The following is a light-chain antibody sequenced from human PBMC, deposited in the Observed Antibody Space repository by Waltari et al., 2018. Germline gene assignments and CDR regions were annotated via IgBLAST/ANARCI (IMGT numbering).Light chain of an antibody. J-gene: IGLJ2*01. Sequence: SVLTQPPSASGAPGQRVTISCSGSSPNIGSHYVYWYQQLPGPAPKLLIYTDDHRAAGVPDRVSASKSGTSASLAISGLRSEDEAHYYCAAWDDSPSGHVVFGGGTKLTVL. CDR3: AAWDDSPSGHVV. V-gene: IGLV1-47*02. CDR1: SPNIGSHY. CDR2: TDD.